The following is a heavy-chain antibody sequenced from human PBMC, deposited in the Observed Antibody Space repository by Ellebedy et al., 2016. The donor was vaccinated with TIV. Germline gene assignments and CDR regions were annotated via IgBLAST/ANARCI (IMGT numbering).Heavy chain of an antibody. D-gene: IGHD3-10*01. Sequence: SETLSLTXTVQGGSFLGYYWSWIRQSPGEGLQWIGEINPSGKTNYTASLKSRLTMSIDTSKRQISLNLNSATAADTAVYYCARGRRFSASFHPMMSTFEVWGQGTTVIVSS. J-gene: IGHJ3*01. CDR3: ARGRRFSASFHPMMSTFEV. CDR2: INPSGKT. V-gene: IGHV4-34*01. CDR1: GGSFLGYY.